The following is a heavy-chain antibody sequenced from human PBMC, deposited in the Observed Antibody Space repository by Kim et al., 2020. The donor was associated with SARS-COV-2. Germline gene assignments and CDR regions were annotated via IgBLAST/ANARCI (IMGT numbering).Heavy chain of an antibody. CDR1: GGSFSGYY. J-gene: IGHJ6*02. D-gene: IGHD2-15*01. CDR3: ARGRGCSGGSCYPSLVRYYYSGMDV. CDR2: INHSGST. Sequence: SETLSHTCAVYGGSFSGYYWSWIRQPPGKGLEWIGEINHSGSTNYNPSLKSRVTISVDTSKNQFSLKLSSVTAADTAVYYCARGRGCSGGSCYPSLVRYYYSGMDVWGQGTTVTVSS. V-gene: IGHV4-34*01.